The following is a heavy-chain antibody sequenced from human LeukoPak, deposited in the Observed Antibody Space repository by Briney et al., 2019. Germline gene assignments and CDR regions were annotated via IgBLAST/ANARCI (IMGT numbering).Heavy chain of an antibody. CDR1: GFTFSGYG. Sequence: GGSLRLSCAASGFTFSGYGMHWVRQAPGKGLEWVAVISYDGSYKYYADSVKGRFTISRDNSKNTLYLQMNSLRAEDTAVYYCARGPLSGGAIQFDYWGQGTLVTVSS. CDR3: ARGPLSGGAIQFDY. CDR2: ISYDGSYK. J-gene: IGHJ4*02. V-gene: IGHV3-30*03. D-gene: IGHD2-21*01.